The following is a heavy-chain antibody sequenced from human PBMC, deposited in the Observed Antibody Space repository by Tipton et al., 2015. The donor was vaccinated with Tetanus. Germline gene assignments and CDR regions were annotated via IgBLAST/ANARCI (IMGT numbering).Heavy chain of an antibody. J-gene: IGHJ4*02. V-gene: IGHV4-39*01. CDR3: ARHQSGYFTPFDY. D-gene: IGHD3-3*01. CDR2: IYESGDT. Sequence: TLSLTCTVSGDSISGGSYYWAWIRQPPRKGLEWIGSIYESGDTYYIPSLKSRVTISVDTSKNQFSLKLNSMTATDTAVYFCARHQSGYFTPFDYWGQGTLVTVSS. CDR1: GDSISGGSYY.